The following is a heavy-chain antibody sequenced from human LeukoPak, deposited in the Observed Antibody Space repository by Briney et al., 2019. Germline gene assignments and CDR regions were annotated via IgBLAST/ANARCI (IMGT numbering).Heavy chain of an antibody. V-gene: IGHV3-30*04. CDR2: ISYDGSNT. D-gene: IGHD6-13*01. Sequence: GKSLRLSCAAPGFTFSSYAMHWVRQAPGKGLEWVAVISYDGSNTYNADSVKGRFTISRGTTKNTLYMQKKRLRDEDTAAYYXXXXNXLVAXGYYFNYWGQGTLVTVSS. CDR1: GFTFSSYA. J-gene: IGHJ4*02. CDR3: XXXNXLVAXGYYFNY.